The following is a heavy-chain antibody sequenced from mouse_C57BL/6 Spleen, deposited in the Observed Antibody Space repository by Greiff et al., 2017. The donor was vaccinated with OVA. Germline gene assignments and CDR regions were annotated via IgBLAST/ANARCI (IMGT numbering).Heavy chain of an antibody. CDR1: GYTFTGYW. Sequence: VQLQQSGAELMKPGASVKLSCKATGYTFTGYWIEWVKQSPGHGLEWIGEILPGSGSTNYKEKVKGKATFTADTSSNTAYMQLSSLTTEDSAIYYCASYGNYAWFAYWGQGTLVTVSA. D-gene: IGHD2-1*01. J-gene: IGHJ3*01. V-gene: IGHV1-9*01. CDR3: ASYGNYAWFAY. CDR2: ILPGSGST.